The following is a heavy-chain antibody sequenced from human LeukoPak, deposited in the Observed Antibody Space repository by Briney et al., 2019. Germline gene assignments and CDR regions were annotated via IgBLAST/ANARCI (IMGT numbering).Heavy chain of an antibody. CDR1: GGSISSSSYY. V-gene: IGHV4-39*07. Sequence: SETLSLTCTVSGGSISSSSYYWGWIRQPPGKGLEWIGSIYYSGSTYYNPSLKSRVTISVDTSKNQFSLKLSSVTAADTAVYYCASNPRLGYCSSTSCFDAFDIWGQGTMVTVSS. CDR2: IYYSGST. CDR3: ASNPRLGYCSSTSCFDAFDI. D-gene: IGHD2-2*01. J-gene: IGHJ3*02.